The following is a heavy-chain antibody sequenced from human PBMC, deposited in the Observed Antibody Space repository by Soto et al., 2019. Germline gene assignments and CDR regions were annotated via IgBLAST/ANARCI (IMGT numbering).Heavy chain of an antibody. D-gene: IGHD3-3*01. CDR2: ISYSGTTT. J-gene: IGHJ4*02. Sequence: EVQLLESGGGLVQPEGSLRLSCAASGFTFSSHAMSWVRQAPGKGLEWVSAISYSGTTTYYAESVKGRFTISRDNSKNTLYLQMHSLRVEDTAIYYCAKRFTLFGEVKLSPDFDYWGQGTLVTVSS. CDR3: AKRFTLFGEVKLSPDFDY. V-gene: IGHV3-23*01. CDR1: GFTFSSHA.